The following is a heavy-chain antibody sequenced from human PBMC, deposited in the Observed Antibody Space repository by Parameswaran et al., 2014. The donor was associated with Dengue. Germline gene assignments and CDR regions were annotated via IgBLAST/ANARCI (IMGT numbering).Heavy chain of an antibody. CDR3: ARDLEFGGSYFY. Sequence: WVRQAPGQGLEWMGGIIPIFGTANYAQKFQGRVTITADESTSTAYMELSSLRSDDTAVYYCARDLEFGGSYFYWGQGTLVTVSS. J-gene: IGHJ4*02. D-gene: IGHD1-26*01. V-gene: IGHV1-69*01. CDR2: IIPIFGTA.